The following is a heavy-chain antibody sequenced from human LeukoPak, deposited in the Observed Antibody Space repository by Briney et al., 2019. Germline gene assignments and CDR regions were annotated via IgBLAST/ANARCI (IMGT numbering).Heavy chain of an antibody. J-gene: IGHJ4*02. D-gene: IGHD2-21*02. CDR1: GFTFSSYA. V-gene: IGHV3-30-3*01. Sequence: PGRSLRLSCAASGFTFSSYAMHWVRQAPGKGLEWVAVISYDGSNKYYADSVKGGFTISRDNSKNTLYLQMNSLRAEDTAVYYCTRSNVVVTAIDYWGQGTLGTVS. CDR2: ISYDGSNK. CDR3: TRSNVVVTAIDY.